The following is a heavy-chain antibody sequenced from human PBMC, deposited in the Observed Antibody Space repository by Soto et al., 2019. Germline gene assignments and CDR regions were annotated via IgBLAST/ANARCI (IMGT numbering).Heavy chain of an antibody. CDR1: GGTFSSYA. CDR2: IIPIFGTA. V-gene: IGHV1-69*13. J-gene: IGHJ2*01. D-gene: IGHD4-17*01. CDR3: ARDRGYGDYGVYWYFDL. Sequence: ASVKVSCKASGGTFSSYAISWVRQAPGQGLEWMGGIIPIFGTANYAQKFQGRVTITADESTSTAYMELSSLRSEDTAVYYCARDRGYGDYGVYWYFDLWGRGTLVTVSS.